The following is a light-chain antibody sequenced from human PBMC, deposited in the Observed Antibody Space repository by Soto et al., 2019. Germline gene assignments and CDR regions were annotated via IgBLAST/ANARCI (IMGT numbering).Light chain of an antibody. J-gene: IGLJ2*01. CDR2: LNSDGSH. Sequence: QSVLTQSPSASASLGASVKLTCTLSSGHSSFAIAWQQQQPEKGPRYLMKLNSDGSHSKGAGIPDRFSGSSSGAERYLTISSLQSEDEADYYCQTWGTGIVLFGGGTKLTVL. CDR3: QTWGTGIVL. V-gene: IGLV4-69*01. CDR1: SGHSSFA.